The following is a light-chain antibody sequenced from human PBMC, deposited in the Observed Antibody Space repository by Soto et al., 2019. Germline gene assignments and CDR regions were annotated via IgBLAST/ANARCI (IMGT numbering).Light chain of an antibody. CDR2: DVS. Sequence: VMTQSPARLSVSQGRRFTLSCMAGQGVTTNFAWYQQKSGQSPRLLIYDVSTRATGVPARFSGTGSETDFTLTISGLQSEDSAVYFCQQYNNWPFSFGQGTRLEIK. V-gene: IGKV3-15*01. CDR3: QQYNNWPFS. J-gene: IGKJ5*01. CDR1: QGVTTN.